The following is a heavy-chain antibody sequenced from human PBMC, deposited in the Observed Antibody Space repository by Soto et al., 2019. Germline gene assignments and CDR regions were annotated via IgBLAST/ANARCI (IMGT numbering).Heavy chain of an antibody. Sequence: QVQLVQSGAEVKKPGSSVKVSCKASGGTFSSYAISWVRQAPGQGLEWMGGIIPIFGTANYAQKFQGRVTITADQSTSTAYMELSSLRSEDTAVYYCATDKDILTVHGYGMDVWGQGTTVTVSS. D-gene: IGHD3-9*01. J-gene: IGHJ6*02. CDR1: GGTFSSYA. CDR3: ATDKDILTVHGYGMDV. V-gene: IGHV1-69*01. CDR2: IIPIFGTA.